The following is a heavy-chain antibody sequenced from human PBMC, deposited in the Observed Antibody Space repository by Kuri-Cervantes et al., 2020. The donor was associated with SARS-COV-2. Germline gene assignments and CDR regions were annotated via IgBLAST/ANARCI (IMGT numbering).Heavy chain of an antibody. CDR2: IRYDGSNK. CDR1: GFTFSSYG. CDR3: AKEQNHSNFLYYFDY. D-gene: IGHD4-11*01. Sequence: GGSLRLSCAASGFTFSSYGMHWVRQAPGKGLEWVAFIRYDGSNKYYADSVKGQFTISRDNSKNTLYLQMNSLRAEDTAVYYCAKEQNHSNFLYYFDYWGQGTLVTVSS. J-gene: IGHJ4*02. V-gene: IGHV3-30*02.